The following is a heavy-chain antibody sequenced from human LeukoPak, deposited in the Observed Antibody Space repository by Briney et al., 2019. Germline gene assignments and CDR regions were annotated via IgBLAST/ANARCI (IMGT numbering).Heavy chain of an antibody. V-gene: IGHV3-23*01. J-gene: IGHJ4*02. CDR2: ISGSGGST. Sequence: GGSLRLSCAASGFTFSSYAMSWVRQAPGKGLEWVSAISGSGGSTYYADSVKGRFTISRDNSKNTLYLQMNSLRAEDTAVYYCAKDRGYSYGYGPLDYWGQGTLVTVSS. D-gene: IGHD5-18*01. CDR1: GFTFSSYA. CDR3: AKDRGYSYGYGPLDY.